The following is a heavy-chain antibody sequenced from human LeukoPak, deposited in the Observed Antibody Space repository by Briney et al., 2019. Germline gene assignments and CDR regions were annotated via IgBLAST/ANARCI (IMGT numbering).Heavy chain of an antibody. Sequence: PGGSLRLSCAASGFTFSSYSMNWVRQAPGKGLEWVSSISSSSSYIYYADSVKGRFTVSRDNARNSLYLQMNSLRAEDTAVYYCARDGLAAATLHWCFDLWGRGTLVTVSS. CDR2: ISSSSSYI. J-gene: IGHJ2*01. CDR1: GFTFSSYS. V-gene: IGHV3-21*01. D-gene: IGHD2-15*01. CDR3: ARDGLAAATLHWCFDL.